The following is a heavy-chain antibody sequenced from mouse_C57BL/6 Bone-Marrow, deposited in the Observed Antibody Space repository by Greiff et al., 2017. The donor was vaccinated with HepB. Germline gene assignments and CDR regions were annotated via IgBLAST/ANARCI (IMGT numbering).Heavy chain of an antibody. J-gene: IGHJ2*01. Sequence: EVNLVESGGGLVKPGGSLKLSCAASGFTFSSYAMSWVRQTPEKRLEWVATISDGGSYTYYPDNVKGRFTISRDNAKNNLYLQMSHLKSEDTAMYYCARDPYYYGSSYDYFDYWGQGTTLTVSS. CDR1: GFTFSSYA. V-gene: IGHV5-4*01. CDR3: ARDPYYYGSSYDYFDY. D-gene: IGHD1-1*01. CDR2: ISDGGSYT.